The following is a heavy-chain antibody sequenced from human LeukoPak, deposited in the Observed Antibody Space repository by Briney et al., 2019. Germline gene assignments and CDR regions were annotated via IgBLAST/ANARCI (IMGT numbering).Heavy chain of an antibody. Sequence: ASVKVSCKASGYTFTSYGISWVRQAPGQGLEWMGWISAYNGNTNYAQKLQGRVTMTTDTSTSTAYMELSSLRSEDTAVYYCARATQRGYYDILTGYYSGFDYWGQGTLVTVSS. D-gene: IGHD3-9*01. J-gene: IGHJ4*02. CDR3: ARATQRGYYDILTGYYSGFDY. CDR2: ISAYNGNT. V-gene: IGHV1-18*01. CDR1: GYTFTSYG.